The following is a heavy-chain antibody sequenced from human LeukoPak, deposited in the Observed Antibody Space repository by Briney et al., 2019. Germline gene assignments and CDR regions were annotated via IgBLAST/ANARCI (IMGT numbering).Heavy chain of an antibody. Sequence: LRRSCAAATFTISSYTMTWVRHAQGQELEGGTTIGVSASGTVYEDSVKVRITISRDNSQTTLDLHRNSLRAEDTAVYYCAKGGDGSYYSRADCCGQGNLVTASS. CDR2: IGVSASGT. CDR1: TFTISSYT. CDR3: AKGGDGSYYSRADC. D-gene: IGHD2-15*01. J-gene: IGHJ4*02. V-gene: IGHV3-23*01.